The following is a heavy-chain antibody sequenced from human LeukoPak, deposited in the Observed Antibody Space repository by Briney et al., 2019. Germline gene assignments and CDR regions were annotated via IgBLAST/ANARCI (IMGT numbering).Heavy chain of an antibody. D-gene: IGHD6-19*01. Sequence: GGSLRLSCAASGFTFTTYAINWVRQAPGKGLEWVSGISGDGDKAYYADSVNGRFTSSRDNSRNTVSLHMSSLRAEDTALYYCAKDLALAGTGGGFDAWGQGTRVAVSS. CDR3: AKDLALAGTGGGFDA. CDR1: GFTFTTYA. CDR2: ISGDGDKA. J-gene: IGHJ3*01. V-gene: IGHV3-23*01.